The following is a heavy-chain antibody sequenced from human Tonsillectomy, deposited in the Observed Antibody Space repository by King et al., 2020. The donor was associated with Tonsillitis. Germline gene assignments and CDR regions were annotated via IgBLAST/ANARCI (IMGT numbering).Heavy chain of an antibody. V-gene: IGHV4-59*01. CDR3: ARLYGDTSTTSYYYYGMDV. CDR1: GGSISSYY. CDR2: IYYSGST. Sequence: VQLQESGPGLVKPSETLSLTCTVSGGSISSYYWSWIRQPPGKGLEWIGYIYYSGSTNYNPSLKSRVTISVDTSKNQFSLKLGSVTAADTAVYYCARLYGDTSTTSYYYYGMDVWGQGTTVTVSS. J-gene: IGHJ6*02. D-gene: IGHD4-17*01.